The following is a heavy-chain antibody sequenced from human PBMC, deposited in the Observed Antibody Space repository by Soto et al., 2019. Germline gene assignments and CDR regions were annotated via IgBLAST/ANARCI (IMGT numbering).Heavy chain of an antibody. J-gene: IGHJ4*02. CDR2: ISGSGGST. D-gene: IGHD6-6*01. CDR3: AKGYSSSWDY. Sequence: AAGKGLEWVSAISGSGGSTYYADSVKGRFTISRDNSKNTLYLQMNSLRAEDTAVYYCAKGYSSSWDYWGQGTLVTVSS. V-gene: IGHV3-23*01.